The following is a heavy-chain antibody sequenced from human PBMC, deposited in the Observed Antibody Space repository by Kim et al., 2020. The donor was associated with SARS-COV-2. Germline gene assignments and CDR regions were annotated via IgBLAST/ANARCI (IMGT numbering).Heavy chain of an antibody. Sequence: GGSLRLSCAASGFTVSSNYMSWVRQAPGKGLEWVSVIYSGGSTYYADSVKGRFTISRDNSKNTLYLQMNSLRAEDTAVYYCARGYYYDSSGSPLDYWGQGTLVTVS. CDR1: GFTVSSNY. D-gene: IGHD3-22*01. J-gene: IGHJ4*02. CDR2: IYSGGST. CDR3: ARGYYYDSSGSPLDY. V-gene: IGHV3-66*01.